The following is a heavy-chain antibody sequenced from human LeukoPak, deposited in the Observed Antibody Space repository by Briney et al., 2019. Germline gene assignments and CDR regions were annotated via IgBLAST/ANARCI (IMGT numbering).Heavy chain of an antibody. CDR1: EFMFSDYW. V-gene: IGHV3-7*01. CDR3: TRDFDP. J-gene: IGHJ5*02. Sequence: GGSLRLSCAASEFMFSDYWMSWVRQAPGKGPEWVANINKDGSEENYVDSVKGRFTISRDNARNSLYLDMNSLRVDDTAIYYCTRDFDPWGQGTLVTVSS. CDR2: INKDGSEE.